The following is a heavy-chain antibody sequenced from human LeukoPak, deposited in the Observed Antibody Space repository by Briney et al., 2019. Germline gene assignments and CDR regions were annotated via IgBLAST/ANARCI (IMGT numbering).Heavy chain of an antibody. Sequence: GGSLRLSCAASDFSFTTYAMSWVRQAPGKGLEWVGRIKSKTDGGTTDYAAPVKGRFTISRDDSKNTLYLQMNSLKTEDTAVYYCTTDRGKRITMIVGFDPWGQGTLVTVSS. CDR2: IKSKTDGGTT. CDR3: TTDRGKRITMIVGFDP. CDR1: DFSFTTYA. J-gene: IGHJ5*02. V-gene: IGHV3-15*01. D-gene: IGHD3-22*01.